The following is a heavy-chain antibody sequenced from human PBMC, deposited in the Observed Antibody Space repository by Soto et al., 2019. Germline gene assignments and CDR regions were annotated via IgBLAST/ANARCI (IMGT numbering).Heavy chain of an antibody. Sequence: SETLSLTCTVSGGSISSSSYSWGWIRQPPGKGLAWIGGIYYSRSTYYNPSLKSRVTISVDTSKNQFSLKLSSVTAADTAVYYCARRLSWSTMVRGRFGGEKVSGYYGMDVWGQGTTVTVS. V-gene: IGHV4-39*01. CDR3: ARRLSWSTMVRGRFGGEKVSGYYGMDV. CDR2: IYYSRST. J-gene: IGHJ6*02. CDR1: GGSISSSSYS. D-gene: IGHD3-10*01.